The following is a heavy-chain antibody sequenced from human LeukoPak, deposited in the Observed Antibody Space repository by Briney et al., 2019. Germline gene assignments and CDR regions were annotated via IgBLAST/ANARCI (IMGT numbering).Heavy chain of an antibody. J-gene: IGHJ2*01. CDR3: ARDGSSGWAFSYWYFDL. V-gene: IGHV4-4*07. CDR1: GGSISSYY. CDR2: IYTSGST. Sequence: SETLSLTCTVSGGSISSYYWSWIRQPAGKGLEWIGRIYTSGSTSYNPSLKSRVTMSVDTSKNQSSLKLSSVTAADTAVYYCARDGSSGWAFSYWYFDLWGRGTLVTVSS. D-gene: IGHD6-19*01.